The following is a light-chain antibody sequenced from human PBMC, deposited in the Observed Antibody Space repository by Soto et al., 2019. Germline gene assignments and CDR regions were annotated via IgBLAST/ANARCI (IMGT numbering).Light chain of an antibody. CDR1: QSISGE. CDR2: GVS. V-gene: IGKV3-15*01. CDR3: QQGHDWPLT. J-gene: IGKJ2*01. Sequence: MTQSPSTLSASVGDSVTITCRASQSISGELAWYQQRPGQPPRLLIYGVSTRATGVPDRFSGSGSGSDFTLTISGLQSEDFAVYYCQQGHDWPLTFGQGTRLDI.